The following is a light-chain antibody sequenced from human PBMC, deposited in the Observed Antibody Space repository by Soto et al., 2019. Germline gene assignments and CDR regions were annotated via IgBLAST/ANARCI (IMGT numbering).Light chain of an antibody. V-gene: IGKV3-20*01. CDR3: QQYGSSPRIS. J-gene: IGKJ5*01. Sequence: VLALSPGALSLYPGESATLSCRASQTVSITYLTWYQQKPGQAPRLLIFGASKRATGIPDRFSGSGSGRDFTLTISGLEPEDFAVYYCQQYGSSPRISFGQGRRPDIK. CDR2: GAS. CDR1: QTVSITY.